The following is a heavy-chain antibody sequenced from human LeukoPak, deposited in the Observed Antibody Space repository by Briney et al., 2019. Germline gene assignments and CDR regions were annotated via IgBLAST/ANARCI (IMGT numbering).Heavy chain of an antibody. CDR2: IYYSGST. J-gene: IGHJ4*02. CDR1: GGSISSSSYY. Sequence: SETLSLTCTVSGGSISSSSYYWSWIRQPPGKGLEWIGYIYYSGSTNYNPSLKSRVTISVDTSKNQFSLKLSSVTAADTAVYYCARLDYGDGTDYWGQGTLVTVTS. CDR3: ARLDYGDGTDY. V-gene: IGHV4-61*01. D-gene: IGHD4-17*01.